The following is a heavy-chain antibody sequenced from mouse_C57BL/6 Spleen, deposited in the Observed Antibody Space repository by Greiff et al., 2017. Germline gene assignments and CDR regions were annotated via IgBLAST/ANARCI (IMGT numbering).Heavy chain of an antibody. J-gene: IGHJ4*01. CDR1: GFSLTSYA. V-gene: IGHV2-9-1*01. CDR3: ARRGGNYDDAMDY. Sequence: VQVVESGPGLVAPSQSLSITCTVSGFSLTSYAISWVRQPPGKGLEWLGVIWTGGGTNSNSALKSRLSISKDNSKSQVFLKMNSLQTDDTASDYGARRGGNYDDAMDYWGQGTSVTVSS. D-gene: IGHD2-1*01. CDR2: IWTGGGT.